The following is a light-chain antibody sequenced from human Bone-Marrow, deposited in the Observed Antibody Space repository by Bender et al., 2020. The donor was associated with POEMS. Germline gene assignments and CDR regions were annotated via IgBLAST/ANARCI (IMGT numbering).Light chain of an antibody. CDR2: QDT. J-gene: IGLJ2*01. CDR3: QAWDTYSVI. CDR1: RLGDKY. Sequence: SYELTQPPSVSVSPGQTATITCSGDRLGDKYACWYQQKPGQSPVLVIYQDTKRPSGIPERFSGSNSGNTATLTIRGTQAMDEADYYCQAWDTYSVIFGGGTKLTVL. V-gene: IGLV3-1*01.